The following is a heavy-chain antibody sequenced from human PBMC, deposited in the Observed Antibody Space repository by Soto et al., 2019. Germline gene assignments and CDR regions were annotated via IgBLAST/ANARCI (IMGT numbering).Heavy chain of an antibody. J-gene: IGHJ6*02. Sequence: ASVKVSCKASGGTFSSYAISWVRQAPGQGLEWMGGIIPIFGTANYAQKFQGRVTITADESTSTAYMELSSLRSEDTAVYYCARRDSSDYYYGMDVWGQGTTVTVSS. D-gene: IGHD6-25*01. V-gene: IGHV1-69*13. CDR3: ARRDSSDYYYGMDV. CDR1: GGTFSSYA. CDR2: IIPIFGTA.